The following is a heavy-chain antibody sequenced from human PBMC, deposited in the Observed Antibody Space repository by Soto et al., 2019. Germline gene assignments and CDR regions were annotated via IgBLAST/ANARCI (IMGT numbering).Heavy chain of an antibody. CDR3: ARLTIFGVVIIIDY. D-gene: IGHD3-3*01. V-gene: IGHV4-39*01. CDR1: GGSISSSSYY. Sequence: SETLSLTCTVSGGSISSSSYYWGWIRQPSGKGLEWIGSIYYSGSTYYNPSLKSRVTISVDTSKNQFSLKLSSVTAADTAVYYCARLTIFGVVIIIDYWGQGTLVTVSS. CDR2: IYYSGST. J-gene: IGHJ4*02.